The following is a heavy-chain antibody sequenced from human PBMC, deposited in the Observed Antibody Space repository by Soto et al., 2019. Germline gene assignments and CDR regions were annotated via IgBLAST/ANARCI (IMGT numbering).Heavy chain of an antibody. CDR2: ISSSSSYT. Sequence: GGSLRLSCAASGFTFSDYYMSWIRQAPGKGLEWVSYISSSSSYTNYADSVKGRFIISRDNAKNSLYLQMNSLRAEDTAVYYCARGGYDDPTTFDYWGQGTLVTVSS. V-gene: IGHV3-11*06. J-gene: IGHJ4*02. CDR3: ARGGYDDPTTFDY. D-gene: IGHD1-26*01. CDR1: GFTFSDYY.